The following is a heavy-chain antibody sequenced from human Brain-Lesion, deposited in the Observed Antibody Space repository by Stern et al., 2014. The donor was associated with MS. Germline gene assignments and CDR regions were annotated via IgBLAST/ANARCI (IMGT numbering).Heavy chain of an antibody. CDR2: IRWNSGTI. Sequence: DVQLVESGGDLVQPGRSLRLSCAAFGFTFGDYAMHWVRQAPGKGLEWVAGIRWNSGTIGYADSVKGRFTTSRDNAYSSLYLQMNSLRPEDTALYYCARDITGSSAYFAYGGQGTLVTVS. CDR1: GFTFGDYA. V-gene: IGHV3-9*01. CDR3: ARDITGSSAYFAY. J-gene: IGHJ4*02. D-gene: IGHD1-14*01.